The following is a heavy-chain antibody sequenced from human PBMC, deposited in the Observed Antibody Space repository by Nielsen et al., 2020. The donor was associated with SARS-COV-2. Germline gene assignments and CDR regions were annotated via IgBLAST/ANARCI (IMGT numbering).Heavy chain of an antibody. CDR2: IWYDGSNK. Sequence: GGSLRLSCAASGFTFSSYGMHWVRQAPGKGLEWVAVIWYDGSNKYYADSVKGRFTISRDNSKNTLYLQMNSLRAEDTAVYYCAREPEYYDFWSGYYGGLDYWGQGTLVTVSS. V-gene: IGHV3-33*01. CDR3: AREPEYYDFWSGYYGGLDY. CDR1: GFTFSSYG. D-gene: IGHD3-3*01. J-gene: IGHJ4*02.